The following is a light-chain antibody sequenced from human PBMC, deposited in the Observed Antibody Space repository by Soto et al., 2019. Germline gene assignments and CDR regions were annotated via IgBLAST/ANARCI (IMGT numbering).Light chain of an antibody. Sequence: DIQMTQSPSSLSATVGDRVTITCRTSQSITSYLNWYQQKPGKAHKLLIYGGSILQSGVPPRFSGGGGGTDFTLTIRSLQPEDIATYYCKKYNSAPLTFGGGTKVDIK. CDR3: KKYNSAPLT. V-gene: IGKV1-39*01. CDR1: QSITSY. J-gene: IGKJ4*01. CDR2: GGS.